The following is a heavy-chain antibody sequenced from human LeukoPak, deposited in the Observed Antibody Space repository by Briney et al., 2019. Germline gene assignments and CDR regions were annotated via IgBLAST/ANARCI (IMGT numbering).Heavy chain of an antibody. J-gene: IGHJ4*02. CDR3: ARGTIAAAGYYYFDY. CDR2: IKYDGSVK. Sequence: PGGSLRLSCAASKFTFSSYWMSWVRHAPGKGLERVASIKYDGSVKLYVDSLKGRFTISRDNAKNSLYLQMNSLRAEDTAVYYCARGTIAAAGYYYFDYWGQGTQVTVSS. V-gene: IGHV3-7*04. CDR1: KFTFSSYW. D-gene: IGHD6-13*01.